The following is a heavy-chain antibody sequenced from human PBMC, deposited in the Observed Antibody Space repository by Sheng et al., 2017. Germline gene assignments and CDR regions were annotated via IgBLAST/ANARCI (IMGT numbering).Heavy chain of an antibody. CDR1: GGSISSGSYY. Sequence: QVQLQESGPGLVKPSQTLSLTCTVSGGSISSGSYYWSWIRQPAGKGLEWIGRIYTSGSTNYNPSLKSRVTISVDTSKNQFSLKLSSVTAADTAVYYCARGRGWYYFDYWGQGTLVTVSS. J-gene: IGHJ4*02. V-gene: IGHV4-61*02. CDR3: ARGRGWYYFDY. CDR2: IYTSGST. D-gene: IGHD6-19*01.